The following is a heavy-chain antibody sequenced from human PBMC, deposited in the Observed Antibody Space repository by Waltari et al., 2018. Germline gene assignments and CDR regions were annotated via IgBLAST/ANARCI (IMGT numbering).Heavy chain of an antibody. V-gene: IGHV3-30*18. J-gene: IGHJ4*02. CDR1: GFTFSSYG. Sequence: QVQLVESGGGVVQPGRSLRLSCAASGFTFSSYGMHWVRQAPGKGLEWVAVISYDGSNKYYADSVKGRFTISRDNSKNTLYLQMNSLRAEDTAVYYCAKDLGYGDPSFGYWGQGTLVTVSS. CDR2: ISYDGSNK. CDR3: AKDLGYGDPSFGY. D-gene: IGHD4-17*01.